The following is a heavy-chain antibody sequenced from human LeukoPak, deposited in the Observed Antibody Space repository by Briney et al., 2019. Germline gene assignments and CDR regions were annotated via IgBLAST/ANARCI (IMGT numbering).Heavy chain of an antibody. J-gene: IGHJ5*02. CDR3: ARGKQEDIVVVPAAMGFDP. CDR1: GGSISSGDYY. V-gene: IGHV4-30-4*01. CDR2: IYYSGST. D-gene: IGHD2-2*01. Sequence: PSETLSLTCTVSGGSISSGDYYWSWIRQPPGKGLEWIGYIYYSGSTYYNPSLKSRVTISVDTSKNQFSLKLSSVTAADTAVYYCARGKQEDIVVVPAAMGFDPWGQGTLVTVSP.